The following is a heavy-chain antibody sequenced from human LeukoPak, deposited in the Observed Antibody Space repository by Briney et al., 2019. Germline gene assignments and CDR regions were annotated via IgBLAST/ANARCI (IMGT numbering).Heavy chain of an antibody. V-gene: IGHV4-59*08. Sequence: SETLSLTCTVSGGSISSHYWSWIRQPPGKGLEWIGYIHYSGTTNYNPSLKSRVTIPVDTSNNQFSLKLSSVTAADTAVYYCARHAVGSVSYNFDHWGQGTLVTVSS. CDR1: GGSISSHY. CDR3: ARHAVGSVSYNFDH. D-gene: IGHD3-10*01. CDR2: IHYSGTT. J-gene: IGHJ4*02.